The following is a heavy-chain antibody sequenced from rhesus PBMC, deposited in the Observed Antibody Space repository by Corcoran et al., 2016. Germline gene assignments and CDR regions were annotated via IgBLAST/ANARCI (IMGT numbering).Heavy chain of an antibody. CDR3: ARYLNPIAAGRDAFDF. D-gene: IGHD6-13*01. Sequence: QVQLQESGPGLVKPSETLSLTCAVPGGAFSSYWRSWIRQPPGKGREGIGEINGNSGRTNSNPSLKSRFTISKDASKNQFSLKLSSVTAADTAVYYCARYLNPIAAGRDAFDFWGQGLRVTVSS. CDR1: GGAFSSYW. V-gene: IGHV4-80*01. J-gene: IGHJ3*01. CDR2: INGNSGRT.